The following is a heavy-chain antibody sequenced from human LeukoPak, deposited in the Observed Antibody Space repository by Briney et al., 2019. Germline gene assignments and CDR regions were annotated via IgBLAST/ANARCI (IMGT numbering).Heavy chain of an antibody. D-gene: IGHD1-1*01. V-gene: IGHV3-21*01. J-gene: IGHJ4*02. CDR2: ISGSNSYI. CDR1: GVTFSSYT. Sequence: AGGSLRLSCAASGVTFSSYTMHWIRQAPGKGLEWVSSISGSNSYIFYADSVKGRFTVSRDNAKDSLYLQMNSLRAEDTAVYYCARALTTLTYEGYWGQGTLVTVSS. CDR3: ARALTTLTYEGY.